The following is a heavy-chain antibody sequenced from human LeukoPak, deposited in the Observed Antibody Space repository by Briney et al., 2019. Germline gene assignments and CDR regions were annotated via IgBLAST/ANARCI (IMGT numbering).Heavy chain of an antibody. Sequence: GESLKISCKGSGYSFTSYWIGWVRQMPGKGLEWMGIIYPGDSNTRYSPSFQGQVTISADKSISTAYLQWSSLKASDTAMYYCARPRAQHPPHFDYWGQGTPVTVSS. CDR2: IYPGDSNT. D-gene: IGHD6-13*01. V-gene: IGHV5-51*01. J-gene: IGHJ4*02. CDR1: GYSFTSYW. CDR3: ARPRAQHPPHFDY.